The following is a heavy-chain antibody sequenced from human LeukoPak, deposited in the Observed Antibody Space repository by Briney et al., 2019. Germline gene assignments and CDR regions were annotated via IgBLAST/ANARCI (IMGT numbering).Heavy chain of an antibody. V-gene: IGHV4-31*03. CDR2: IYYSGST. D-gene: IGHD2-2*01. J-gene: IGHJ4*02. Sequence: PSETLSLTCTVSGGSISSGGYYWSWIRQHPGKGLEWIGYIYYSGSTYYNPSLKSRVTISVDTSKNQFSLKLSSVTAADTAVYYCARAFGSLVVPAAIDYWGQGTLVTVSS. CDR3: ARAFGSLVVPAAIDY. CDR1: GGSISSGGYY.